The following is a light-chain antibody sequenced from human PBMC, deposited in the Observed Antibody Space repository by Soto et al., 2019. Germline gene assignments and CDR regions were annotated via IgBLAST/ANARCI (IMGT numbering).Light chain of an antibody. CDR2: GAS. V-gene: IGKV3-15*01. CDR3: QQYGYSWS. CDR1: QSVSRN. Sequence: EIVMTHSAATLSVSPGESAALSCRASQSVSRNLAWYQHKPGQAPRLLIYGASTRATGIPARFSGSGSGTEFSLTISRLEPEDAAVYFCQQYGYSWSFGQGTKVDIK. J-gene: IGKJ1*01.